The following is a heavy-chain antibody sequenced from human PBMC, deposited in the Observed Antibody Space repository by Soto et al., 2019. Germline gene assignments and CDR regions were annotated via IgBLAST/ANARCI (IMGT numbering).Heavy chain of an antibody. CDR3: TRRRDWTAVDPLDY. Sequence: EVQLVESGGGLVQPGGSLKLSCAASGFAFSDSAMHWVRQASGKGLEWIGRVRGKRGNDGTAYAASVKGRFTISIDDSKTTTYLQMNSLKIEATAVYYCTRRRDWTAVDPLDYCGQGTLVTVSS. CDR2: VRGKRGNDGT. V-gene: IGHV3-73*02. CDR1: GFAFSDSA. J-gene: IGHJ4*02. D-gene: IGHD5-18*01.